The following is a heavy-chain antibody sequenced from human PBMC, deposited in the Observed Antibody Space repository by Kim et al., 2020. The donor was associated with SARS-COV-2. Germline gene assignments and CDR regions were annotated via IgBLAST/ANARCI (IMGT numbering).Heavy chain of an antibody. J-gene: IGHJ4*02. Sequence: VKVSCKASGYTFTNYAMHWVRRAPGQRLEWMGWINAGNGNTHYSENFQGRVTITRDTSASTLYMELSSLTSEDTAVYYCAREYGSGSNLGYWGQGTLVTVSS. CDR3: AREYGSGSNLGY. V-gene: IGHV1-3*01. CDR2: INAGNGNT. D-gene: IGHD3-10*01. CDR1: GYTFTNYA.